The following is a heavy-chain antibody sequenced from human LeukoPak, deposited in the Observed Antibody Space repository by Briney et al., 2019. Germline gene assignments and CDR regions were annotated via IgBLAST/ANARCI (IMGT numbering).Heavy chain of an antibody. Sequence: SETLSLTCIVSGGSISSSIYYWSWIRQPPGKGLEWIGYIYYSGSSNYNPALKSRVTISIDTSKNQFSLKLSSVTAADSAVYYCARTPSIAAAGIFDYWGQGILVTVSS. CDR1: GGSISSSIYY. V-gene: IGHV4-61*01. CDR2: IYYSGSS. J-gene: IGHJ4*02. CDR3: ARTPSIAAAGIFDY. D-gene: IGHD6-13*01.